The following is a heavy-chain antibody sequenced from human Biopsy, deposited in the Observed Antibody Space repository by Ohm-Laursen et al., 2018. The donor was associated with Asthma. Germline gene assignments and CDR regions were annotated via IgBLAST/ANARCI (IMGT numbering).Heavy chain of an antibody. CDR3: AKITTDRQKANNWFDP. D-gene: IGHD3-22*01. V-gene: IGHV3-23*01. CDR2: ISASGVRT. Sequence: SLRLSCSASGFAFNNSSMTWVRQAPGKGLEWVSSISASGVRTFYADSVKGRFTVSRDSSRNTLYLQLSTLRVEDTAVYFCAKITTDRQKANNWFDPWGQGTTATVSP. CDR1: GFAFNNSS. J-gene: IGHJ5*01.